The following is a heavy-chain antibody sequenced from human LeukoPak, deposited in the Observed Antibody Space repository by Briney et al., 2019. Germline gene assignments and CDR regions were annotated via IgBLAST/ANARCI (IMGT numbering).Heavy chain of an antibody. CDR1: GGSVSSISAA. V-gene: IGHV6-1*01. Sequence: SQTLSLTCAIAGGSVSSISAAWNWIRQSPSRGLEWLGRTYYRSKWYNDYAASVKSRLIINPDTSKNQFSLQLNSVTPEDTAVYYCARDNGGNSGFDYWGQGTLVTVSS. J-gene: IGHJ4*02. CDR2: TYYRSKWYN. D-gene: IGHD4-23*01. CDR3: ARDNGGNSGFDY.